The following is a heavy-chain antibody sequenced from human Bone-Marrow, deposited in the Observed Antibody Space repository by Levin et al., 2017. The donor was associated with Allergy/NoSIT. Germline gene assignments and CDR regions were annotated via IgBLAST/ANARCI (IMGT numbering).Heavy chain of an antibody. CDR1: GFTFSSYA. CDR3: ARDAKLSIAARPMLSGLYGMDG. CDR2: ISYDGSNK. V-gene: IGHV3-30*04. D-gene: IGHD6-6*01. Sequence: GGSLRLSCAASGFTFSSYAMHWVRQAPGKGLEWVAVISYDGSNKYYADSVKGRFTISRDNSKNTLYLQMNSLRAEDTAVYYCARDAKLSIAARPMLSGLYGMDGWGQGTTVTVSS. J-gene: IGHJ6*02.